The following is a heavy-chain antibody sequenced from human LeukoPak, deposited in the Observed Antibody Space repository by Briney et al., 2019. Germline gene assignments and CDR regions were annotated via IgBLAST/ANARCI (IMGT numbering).Heavy chain of an antibody. J-gene: IGHJ4*02. CDR1: GYTFTGYY. V-gene: IGHV1-2*02. D-gene: IGHD3-10*01. CDR2: INPNSGGT. CDR3: ARDRELLWFGELSFQYDY. Sequence: GASVKVSFKASGYTFTGYYMHWVRQAPGQGLEWMGWINPNSGGTNYAQKFQGRVTMTRDTSISTAYMELSRLRSDDTAVYYCARDRELLWFGELSFQYDYWGQGTLVTVSS.